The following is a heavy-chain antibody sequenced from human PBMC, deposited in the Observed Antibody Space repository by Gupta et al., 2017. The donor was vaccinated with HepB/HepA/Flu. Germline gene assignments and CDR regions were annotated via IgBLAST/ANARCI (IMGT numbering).Heavy chain of an antibody. V-gene: IGHV4-34*01. CDR2: INHSGST. CDR3: ARVHDFWSGYYMDY. Sequence: QVQLQQWGAGLLKPSESLSLTCAVYGGSFSGYYWSWIRQPPGKGLEWIGEINHSGSTNYNPSLKSRVTISVDTSKNQFSLKLSSVTAADTAVYYCARVHDFWSGYYMDYWGQGTLVTVSS. CDR1: GGSFSGYY. D-gene: IGHD3-3*01. J-gene: IGHJ4*02.